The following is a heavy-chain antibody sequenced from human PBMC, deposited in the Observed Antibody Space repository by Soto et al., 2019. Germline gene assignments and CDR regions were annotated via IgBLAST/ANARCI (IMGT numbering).Heavy chain of an antibody. CDR3: ATLVYGDYYFGY. D-gene: IGHD4-17*01. V-gene: IGHV1-24*01. CDR1: GYTLTELP. Sequence: ASVKVSCKVSGYTLTELPMHWVRQAPGKGLEWMGGFDPEDGETIYAQKFQGRVTMTEDTSTDTAYMELSSLRSEDTAVYYCATLVYGDYYFGYWGQGTLVTVSS. CDR2: FDPEDGET. J-gene: IGHJ4*02.